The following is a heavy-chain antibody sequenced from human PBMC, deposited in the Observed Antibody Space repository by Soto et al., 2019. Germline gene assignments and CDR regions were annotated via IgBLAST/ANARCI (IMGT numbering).Heavy chain of an antibody. CDR3: SQDPYSHDSRGFYIFDY. J-gene: IGHJ4*02. D-gene: IGHD3-22*01. Sequence: QVQLVESGGGVVQPGRSLRLSCAAPGLTFSSYGMHWVRQAPGKWLEWVAVISYDGSNKNYADSVKGRFTISRDNSKHTVYLHMNSLRAEDTAVYYCSQDPYSHDSRGFYIFDYWGQVALGTVSA. CDR2: ISYDGSNK. CDR1: GLTFSSYG. V-gene: IGHV3-30*18.